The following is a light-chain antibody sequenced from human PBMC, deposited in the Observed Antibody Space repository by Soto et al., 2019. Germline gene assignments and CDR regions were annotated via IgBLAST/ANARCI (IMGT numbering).Light chain of an antibody. J-gene: IGLJ1*01. Sequence: QSALTQPASVSGSPGQSITISCTGTSSDVGSYNFVSWYQQHPGKAPKLMIYEVSKRPSGVSHRFSGSKSGNTASLTISGLQDEDEADYYCCSYAGSSTDVFGTGTKLTVL. V-gene: IGLV2-23*02. CDR1: SSDVGSYNF. CDR2: EVS. CDR3: CSYAGSSTDV.